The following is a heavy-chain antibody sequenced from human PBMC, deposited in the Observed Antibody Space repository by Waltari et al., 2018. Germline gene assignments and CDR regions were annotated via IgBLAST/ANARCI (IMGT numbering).Heavy chain of an antibody. CDR3: ARAKYYGSGSAIDY. CDR2: IYHSGST. Sequence: QVQLQESGPGLVKPSETLSLTCAVSGYSISSGYYWGWIRQPPGKGLEWIGSIYHSGSTYSHPSLKSRVTISVDTSKNQFSLKLSSVTAADTAMYYCARAKYYGSGSAIDYWGQGTLVTVSS. CDR1: GYSISSGYY. V-gene: IGHV4-38-2*01. D-gene: IGHD3-10*01. J-gene: IGHJ4*02.